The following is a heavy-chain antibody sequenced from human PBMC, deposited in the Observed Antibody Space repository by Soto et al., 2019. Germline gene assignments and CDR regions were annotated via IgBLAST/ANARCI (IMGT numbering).Heavy chain of an antibody. V-gene: IGHV4-39*01. CDR3: ALLWFGELNFDY. D-gene: IGHD3-10*01. CDR1: GGSISSSSYY. Sequence: SETLSLTCTVSGGSISSSSYYWGWIRQPPGKGLEWIGSIYYSGSTYYNPSLKSRVTISVDTSKNQFSLKLSSVTAADTAVYYWALLWFGELNFDYWGQGTLVTVFS. J-gene: IGHJ4*02. CDR2: IYYSGST.